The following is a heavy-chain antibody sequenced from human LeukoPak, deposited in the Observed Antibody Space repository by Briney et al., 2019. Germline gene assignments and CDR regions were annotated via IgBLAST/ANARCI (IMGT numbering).Heavy chain of an antibody. V-gene: IGHV3-48*03. D-gene: IGHD5-24*01. J-gene: IGHJ3*02. CDR2: IGSSGSTI. Sequence: GGSLRLSCAASGFTFSSYEMNWVRQAPGKGLEWVSYIGSSGSTIYYADSVKGRFTISRDNAKNSLYLQMNSLRAEDTAVYYCARGVEMATRRGEAYAFDIWGQGTMVTVSS. CDR1: GFTFSSYE. CDR3: ARGVEMATRRGEAYAFDI.